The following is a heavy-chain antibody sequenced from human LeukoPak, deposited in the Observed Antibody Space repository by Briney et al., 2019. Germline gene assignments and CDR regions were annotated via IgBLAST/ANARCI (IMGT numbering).Heavy chain of an antibody. CDR1: GGPLSNYY. CDR2: IYYSEST. J-gene: IGHJ2*01. Sequence: SETLSLTCTVSGGPLSNYYWSWIRQPPGKGLEWIGHIYYSESTNYNPSLKSRVTISVDTSKNQFSLKLTSVTAADTAVYYCARALFRYDSSSRSLHWYFDLWGRGTLVTVSS. CDR3: ARALFRYDSSSRSLHWYFDL. V-gene: IGHV4-59*01. D-gene: IGHD2-2*01.